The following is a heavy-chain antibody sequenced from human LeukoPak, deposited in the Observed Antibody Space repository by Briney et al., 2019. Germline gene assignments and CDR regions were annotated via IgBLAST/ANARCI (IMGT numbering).Heavy chain of an antibody. CDR3: AKDWGSSSWYPDAFDI. Sequence: GGSLRLSCAASGFTFSSYAMGWVRQAPGKGLEWVSAISGSGGSTYYADSVKGRFTISRDNSKNTLYLQMNSLRAEDTAVYYCAKDWGSSSWYPDAFDIWGQGAMVTVSS. CDR1: GFTFSSYA. V-gene: IGHV3-23*01. CDR2: ISGSGGST. D-gene: IGHD6-13*01. J-gene: IGHJ3*02.